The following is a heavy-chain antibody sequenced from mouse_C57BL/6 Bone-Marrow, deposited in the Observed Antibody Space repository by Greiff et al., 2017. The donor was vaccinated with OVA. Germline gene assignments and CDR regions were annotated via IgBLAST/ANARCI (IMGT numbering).Heavy chain of an antibody. Sequence: VQLQQSGPGLVKPSQSLSLTCSVTGYSITSGYYWNWIRQFPGNKLEWMGYISYDGSNNYNPSLKNRISITRDTSKNQFFLKLNSVTTEDTATYYCARGAGTSWGQGTTLTVSS. V-gene: IGHV3-6*01. CDR3: ARGAGTS. CDR1: GYSITSGYY. D-gene: IGHD4-1*01. J-gene: IGHJ2*01. CDR2: ISYDGSN.